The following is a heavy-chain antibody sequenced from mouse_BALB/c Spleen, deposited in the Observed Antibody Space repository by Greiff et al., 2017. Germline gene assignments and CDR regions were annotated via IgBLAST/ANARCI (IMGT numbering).Heavy chain of an antibody. CDR1: GYAFSSYW. CDR2: IYPGDGDT. D-gene: IGHD2-3*01. CDR3: ASDDGYPFAY. J-gene: IGHJ3*01. V-gene: IGHV1-80*01. Sequence: QVQLQQSGAELVRPGSSVKISCKASGYAFSSYWMNWVKQRPGQGLEWIGQIYPGDGDTNYNGKFKGKATLTADKSSSTAYMQLSSLTSEDSAVYFCASDDGYPFAYWGQGTLVTGSA.